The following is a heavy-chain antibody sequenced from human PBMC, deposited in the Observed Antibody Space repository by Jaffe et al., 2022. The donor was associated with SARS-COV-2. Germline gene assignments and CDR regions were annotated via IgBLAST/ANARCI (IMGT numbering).Heavy chain of an antibody. CDR1: GFTFDDYA. CDR3: AKAFNPGIAVAYAFDI. D-gene: IGHD6-19*01. CDR2: ISWNSGSI. V-gene: IGHV3-9*01. J-gene: IGHJ3*02. Sequence: EVQLVESGGGLVQPGRSLRLSCAASGFTFDDYAMHWVRQAPGKGLEWVSGISWNSGSIGYADSVKGRFTISRDNAKNSLYLQMNSLRAEDTALYYCAKAFNPGIAVAYAFDIWGQGTMVTVSS.